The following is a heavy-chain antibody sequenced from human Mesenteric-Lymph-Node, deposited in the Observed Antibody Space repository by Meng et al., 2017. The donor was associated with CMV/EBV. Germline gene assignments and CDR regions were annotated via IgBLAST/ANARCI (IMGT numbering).Heavy chain of an antibody. CDR2: INEHGSEK. V-gene: IGHV3-7*01. CDR1: GFTFSTYW. D-gene: IGHD2-15*01. Sequence: GESLKISCAASGFTFSTYWMAWVRQAPGKGLEWVACINEHGSEKYYVDSVKGRFTVSRDNAKNSLHLQMNSLRAEDTAVYYCASYTPESTAYYFDYWGQGTLVTVSS. CDR3: ASYTPESTAYYFDY. J-gene: IGHJ4*02.